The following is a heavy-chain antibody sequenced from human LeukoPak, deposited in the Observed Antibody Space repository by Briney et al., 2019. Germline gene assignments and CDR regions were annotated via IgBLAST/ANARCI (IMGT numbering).Heavy chain of an antibody. D-gene: IGHD2/OR15-2a*01. J-gene: IGHJ6*02. CDR1: GGSFSGYY. CDR2: INHSGST. Sequence: KPSETLSLTCAVYGGSFSGYYWSWIRQPPGKGLEWIGEINHSGSTNYNPSLKSRVTISVDTSKNQFSLKLSSVTAADTAVYYCARLVYDHGSDYYYGMDVWGQGTTVTVSS. V-gene: IGHV4-34*01. CDR3: ARLVYDHGSDYYYGMDV.